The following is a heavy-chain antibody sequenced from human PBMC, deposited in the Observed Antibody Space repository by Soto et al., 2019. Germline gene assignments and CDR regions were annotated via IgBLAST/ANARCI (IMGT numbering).Heavy chain of an antibody. CDR2: IYHSGST. CDR1: GDTISGGCG. V-gene: IGHV4-38-2*02. CDR3: AIARVVGATTIRECFDY. D-gene: IGHD1-26*01. Sequence: SRTQCHSRSVAGDTISGGCGWGFLRQPTGKGLEWIGSIYHSGSTYYNPSLKSRVTISVDTSKNQFSLKLSSVTAADTAVYYCAIARVVGATTIRECFDYWGQGTLVT. J-gene: IGHJ4*02.